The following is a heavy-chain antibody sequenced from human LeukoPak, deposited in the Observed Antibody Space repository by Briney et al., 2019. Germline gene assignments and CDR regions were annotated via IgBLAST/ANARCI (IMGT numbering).Heavy chain of an antibody. V-gene: IGHV4-39*01. J-gene: IGHJ4*02. CDR1: DGSINSYY. CDR3: ARHYGP. Sequence: SETLSLTCSVSDGSINSYYWNWIRQPPGKGLEWIGSIYYSGSTYYNPSLKSRVTISVDTSKNQFSLKLNSVTATDTAVYYCARHYGPWGQGTLVTVSS. CDR2: IYYSGST. D-gene: IGHD3-10*01.